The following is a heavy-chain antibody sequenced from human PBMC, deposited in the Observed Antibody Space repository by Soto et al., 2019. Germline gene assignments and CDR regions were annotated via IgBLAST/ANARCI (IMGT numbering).Heavy chain of an antibody. V-gene: IGHV3-53*01. CDR3: ARNGWGMATVGM. Sequence: EVQLVESGGGLVQPGGSLRLSCAASGFTVSNNYMNWFRLAPGKGLEWVSLIYSGGGTYYADSVKGRFTISRDNSKNTLSLQMTSLRAEDTAVYYCARNGWGMATVGMWGPGPLVPVS. J-gene: IGHJ4*02. CDR2: IYSGGGT. D-gene: IGHD4-4*01. CDR1: GFTVSNNY.